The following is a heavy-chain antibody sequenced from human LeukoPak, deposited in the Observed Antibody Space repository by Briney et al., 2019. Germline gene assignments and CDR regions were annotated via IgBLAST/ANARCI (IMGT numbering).Heavy chain of an antibody. Sequence: ASVKVYCKASGYTFTSYDINWVRQATGQGLEWMGWMNPNSGNTGYAQKFQGRVTMTRNTSISTAYMELSSLRSDFLFQEEDGIRDFDWLFDYWGQGTLVTVSS. CDR2: MNPNSGNT. J-gene: IGHJ4*02. CDR3: GIRDFDWLFDY. D-gene: IGHD3-9*01. V-gene: IGHV1-8*01. CDR1: GYTFTSYD.